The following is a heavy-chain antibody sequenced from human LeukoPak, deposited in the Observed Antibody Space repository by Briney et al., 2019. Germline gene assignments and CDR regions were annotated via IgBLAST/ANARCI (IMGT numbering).Heavy chain of an antibody. CDR1: GFTLRSYT. D-gene: IGHD5-18*01. CDR2: IGISSNKI. CDR3: ARDLRAGSYAFD. V-gene: IGHV3-21*01. J-gene: IGHJ4*02. Sequence: GGSLRLSCAASGFTLRSYTMNWVRQAGGKGLEWVSSIGISSNKIYYADSVKGRFIISRDNAKNSVYLQMNSLRAEDTAIYYCARDLRAGSYAFDWGQGTLVTVSS.